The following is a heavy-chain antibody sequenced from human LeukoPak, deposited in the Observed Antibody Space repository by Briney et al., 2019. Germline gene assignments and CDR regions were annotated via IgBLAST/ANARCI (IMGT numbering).Heavy chain of an antibody. J-gene: IGHJ4*02. V-gene: IGHV1-69*06. CDR1: GGTFSSYA. CDR2: IIPIFGTA. D-gene: IGHD6-13*01. CDR3: ASLWGYSSSHTGNGDY. Sequence: SVKVSCKASGGTFSSYAISWVRQAPGQGLEWMGGIIPIFGTANYAQKFQGRVTITADKSTSTAYMELSSLRSEDTAVYYCASLWGYSSSHTGNGDYWGRGTLVTVSS.